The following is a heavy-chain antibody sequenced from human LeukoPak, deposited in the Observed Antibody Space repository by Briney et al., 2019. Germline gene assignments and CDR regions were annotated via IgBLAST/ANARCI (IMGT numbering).Heavy chain of an antibody. V-gene: IGHV1-69*05. CDR2: IIPIFGTA. CDR3: ARDNSVRDEAWWFNP. D-gene: IGHD5-24*01. J-gene: IGHJ5*02. Sequence: GASVKVSCKASRGTFSNYAISWVRQAPGQGLEWMGGIIPIFGTANYAQKFQGRVTLTRDMSTSTDYLELSSLRSEDTAVYYCARDNSVRDEAWWFNPWGQGTLVTVSS. CDR1: RGTFSNYA.